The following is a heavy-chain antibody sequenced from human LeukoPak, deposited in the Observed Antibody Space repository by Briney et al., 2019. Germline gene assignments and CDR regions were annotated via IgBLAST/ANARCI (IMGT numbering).Heavy chain of an antibody. CDR1: GFTFSSYW. J-gene: IGHJ4*02. D-gene: IGHD5-18*01. CDR2: IKQDGSDQ. Sequence: GASLRLSCAASGFTFSSYWMTWVRQAPGKGLEWVANIKQDGSDQYYVDSLKGRFTISRDNTKNLLYLQMNSLRAEDTAVYYCASLPLYARGYYYDYFLLPFINYWGQGTLLTVSS. CDR3: ASLPLYARGYYYDYFLLPFINY. V-gene: IGHV3-7*01.